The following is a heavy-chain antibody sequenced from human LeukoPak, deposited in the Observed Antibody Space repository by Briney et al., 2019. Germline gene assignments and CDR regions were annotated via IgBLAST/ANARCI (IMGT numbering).Heavy chain of an antibody. J-gene: IGHJ4*02. CDR1: GFSFSSYS. CDR3: ARDPVYYFDSSGYYVY. V-gene: IGHV3-48*01. Sequence: GGSLRLSCAASGFSFSSYSMNWVRQAPGKGLEWVSYISSDTSTIYYADSVKGRFTISRDNAKKSLYLQMNSLRAEDTAVYYCARDPVYYFDSSGYYVYWGQGTLVTVSS. D-gene: IGHD3-22*01. CDR2: ISSDTSTI.